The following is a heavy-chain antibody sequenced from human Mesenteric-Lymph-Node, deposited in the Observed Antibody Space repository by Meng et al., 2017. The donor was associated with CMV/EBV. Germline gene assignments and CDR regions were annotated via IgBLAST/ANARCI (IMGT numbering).Heavy chain of an antibody. CDR1: GGSFSGYY. D-gene: IGHD4-23*01. Sequence: AQVQPLGEGLLKPSGTLSLPWSVYGGSFSGYYWSWIRQPPGKGLEWIGEINHSGSTNYNPSLKSRVTISVDTSKNQFSLKLSSVTAADTAVYYCARHQRWLKSEGGFNYWGQGTLVTVSS. CDR3: ARHQRWLKSEGGFNY. V-gene: IGHV4-34*01. J-gene: IGHJ4*02. CDR2: INHSGST.